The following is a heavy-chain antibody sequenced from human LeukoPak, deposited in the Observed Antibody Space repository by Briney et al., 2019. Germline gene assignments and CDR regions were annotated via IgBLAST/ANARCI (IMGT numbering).Heavy chain of an antibody. CDR2: INPSGGST. CDR3: ARDRDTAMVTLGGTFDY. J-gene: IGHJ4*02. CDR1: GYTFTSYY. Sequence: ASVTVSFTASGYTFTSYYMHWVRQAPGQGLEWKGIINPSGGSTSYAQKFQGRVTMTRDTSTSTVYMEVSSLRSEDTAVYYCARDRDTAMVTLGGTFDYWGQGTLVTVSS. D-gene: IGHD5-18*01. V-gene: IGHV1-46*01.